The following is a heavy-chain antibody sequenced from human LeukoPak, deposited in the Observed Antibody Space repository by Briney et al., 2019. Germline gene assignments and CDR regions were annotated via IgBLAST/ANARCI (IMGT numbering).Heavy chain of an antibody. CDR3: ARVPPARYYYYYYMDV. J-gene: IGHJ6*03. CDR1: GGSISSYY. Sequence: PSETLSLTCTVSGGSISSYYWSWIRQPPGKGLEWIGYIYYSGSTNYNPSLTSRVTISVDTSKNQFSLKLSSVTAADTAVYYCARVPPARYYYYYYMDVWGKGTTVTVSS. V-gene: IGHV4-59*01. CDR2: IYYSGST.